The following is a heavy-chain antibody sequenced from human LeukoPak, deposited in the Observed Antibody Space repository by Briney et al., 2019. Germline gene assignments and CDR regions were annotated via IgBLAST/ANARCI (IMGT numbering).Heavy chain of an antibody. D-gene: IGHD5-24*01. V-gene: IGHV5-51*01. Sequence: GASLQISCKGSGYRFTTYWIGWVRQLPGKGLEWMGIIYPGDSDTRYSPSFQGQVTISADKSISTAYLQWTSLKASDTAMYYCARQGRDLAYWGQGTLVTVSS. J-gene: IGHJ4*02. CDR1: GYRFTTYW. CDR2: IYPGDSDT. CDR3: ARQGRDLAY.